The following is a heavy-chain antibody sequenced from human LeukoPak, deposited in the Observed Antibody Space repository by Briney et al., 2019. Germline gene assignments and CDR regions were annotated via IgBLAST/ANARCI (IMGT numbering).Heavy chain of an antibody. CDR1: GYTFTSYG. V-gene: IGHV1-18*01. J-gene: IGHJ3*02. CDR2: ISAYNGNT. CDR3: ARHARDGIVVVTARSQSGAFDI. D-gene: IGHD2-21*02. Sequence: ASVKVSCKASGYTFTSYGISWVRQAPGQGLEWMGWISAYNGNTNYAQKLQGRVTVTTDTSTSTAYMELRSLRSDDTAVYYCARHARDGIVVVTARSQSGAFDIWGQGTMVTVSS.